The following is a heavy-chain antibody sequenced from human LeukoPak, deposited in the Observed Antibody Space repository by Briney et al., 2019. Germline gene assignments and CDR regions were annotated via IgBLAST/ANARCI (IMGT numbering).Heavy chain of an antibody. V-gene: IGHV4-4*07. CDR1: GGSISSYD. CDR3: ARGEGGNWFWELFFDY. Sequence: SETLSLTCTVSGGSISSYDWTWIRQPAGKGLEWIGRIYTSGSTNYNPSLKSRVTISVDKSKNQFSLKLSSVTAADTAVYYCARGEGGNWFWELFFDYWGQGTLVTVSS. D-gene: IGHD3-10*01. J-gene: IGHJ4*02. CDR2: IYTSGST.